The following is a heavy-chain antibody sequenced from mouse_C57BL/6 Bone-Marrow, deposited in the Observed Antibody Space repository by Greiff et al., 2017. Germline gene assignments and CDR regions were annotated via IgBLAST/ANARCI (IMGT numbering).Heavy chain of an antibody. Sequence: QVQLKESGPGLVAPSQSLSITCTVSGFSLTSYGVSWVRQPPGKGLEWLGVIWGYGSTNYHSALISRLSISQDNAKSQVVLNLNSLQTDDTATYYWATITTVVSRYSMDYWGQGTSVTVSS. J-gene: IGHJ4*01. CDR3: ATITTVVSRYSMDY. D-gene: IGHD1-1*01. CDR1: GFSLTSYG. V-gene: IGHV2-3*01. CDR2: IWGYGST.